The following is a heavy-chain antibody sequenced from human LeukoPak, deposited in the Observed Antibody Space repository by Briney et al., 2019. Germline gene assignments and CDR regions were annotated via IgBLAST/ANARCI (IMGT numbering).Heavy chain of an antibody. CDR1: GGSFSGSFSDYY. Sequence: SETLSLTCAVYGGSFSGSFSDYYWTCIRQTPGKGLEWIGEIHHSGSTNYNSSLKSRVTISVDTSKNQFSLKLNSLTAADTAVYYCATFRWGVGFEYWGQGTLATVSS. J-gene: IGHJ4*02. V-gene: IGHV4-34*01. D-gene: IGHD3-16*01. CDR3: ATFRWGVGFEY. CDR2: IHHSGST.